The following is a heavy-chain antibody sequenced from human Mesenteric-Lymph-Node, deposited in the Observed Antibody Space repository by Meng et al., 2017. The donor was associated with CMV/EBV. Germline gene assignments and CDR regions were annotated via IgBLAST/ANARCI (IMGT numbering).Heavy chain of an antibody. CDR3: ARGRGSFDY. CDR1: GFSFSTYS. V-gene: IGHV3-21*01. CDR2: ITGSGTYM. J-gene: IGHJ4*02. D-gene: IGHD5-12*01. Sequence: GGSLRLSCVTSGFSFSTYSMGWVRQPPGKGLEWVSSITGSGTYMYYADSVKGRFTISRDNAKNSLYLQMNSLRAEDTAVYYCARGRGSFDYWGQGTLVTVSS.